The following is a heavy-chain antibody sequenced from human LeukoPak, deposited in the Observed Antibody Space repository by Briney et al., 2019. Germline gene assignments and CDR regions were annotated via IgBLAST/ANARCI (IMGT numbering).Heavy chain of an antibody. CDR2: ISGSGGNT. D-gene: IGHD2-2*01. CDR1: GFTFSSYA. V-gene: IGHV3-23*01. J-gene: IGHJ5*02. CDR3: AKDYCISTSCYWFDP. Sequence: GGSLRLSCAASGFTFSSYAMSWVRQAPGKGLEWVSTISGSGGNTYYADSVKGRFTISRDNSKNTLYLQMSSLRAEDTAVYYCAKDYCISTSCYWFDPWGQGTLVTVSS.